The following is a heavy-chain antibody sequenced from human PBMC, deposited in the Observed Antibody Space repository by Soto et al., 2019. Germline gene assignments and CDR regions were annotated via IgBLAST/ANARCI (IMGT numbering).Heavy chain of an antibody. CDR1: RFTVSDYE. CDR2: IDRSGSAT. D-gene: IGHD1-1*01. V-gene: IGHV3-48*03. CDR3: ARGWVDGVHFDN. J-gene: IGHJ4*02. Sequence: EVQLVESGGGLVQPGGSLRLSCAASRFTVSDYEMHWVRQTPEKGLEWVSSIDRSGSATYYADSVKGRFTFSRVSAKNSLYLQMNSLRVEDTAVYYCARGWVDGVHFDNWGPGTLVSVSS.